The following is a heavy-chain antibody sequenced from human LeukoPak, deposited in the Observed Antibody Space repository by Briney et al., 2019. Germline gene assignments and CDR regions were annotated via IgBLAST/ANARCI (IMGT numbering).Heavy chain of an antibody. D-gene: IGHD6-19*01. V-gene: IGHV3-23*01. J-gene: IGHJ4*02. Sequence: GGSLRLSCAASGFTFTSYAMTWVRQAPGKGLEWVSSVDVSGGNTYYADSVKGRFTISRDNSKNAMFLQMNSLRDEDTAVYYCARVGGSGLDFDYWGQGTLVTVSS. CDR3: ARVGGSGLDFDY. CDR2: VDVSGGNT. CDR1: GFTFTSYA.